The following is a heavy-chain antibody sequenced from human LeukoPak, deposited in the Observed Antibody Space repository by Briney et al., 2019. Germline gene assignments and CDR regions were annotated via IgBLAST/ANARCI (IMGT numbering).Heavy chain of an antibody. CDR3: ARSRGNYYYYMDV. D-gene: IGHD3-10*01. Sequence: SETLSLTCTVSGGSISSYYWSWIRQPPGKGLEWIGYIYYSGSTNYNPSLKSRVTISVDTSKNQFSLKLSSVTAADTAVYYCARSRGNYYYYMDVWGQGTLVTVSS. CDR1: GGSISSYY. V-gene: IGHV4-59*01. CDR2: IYYSGST. J-gene: IGHJ6*03.